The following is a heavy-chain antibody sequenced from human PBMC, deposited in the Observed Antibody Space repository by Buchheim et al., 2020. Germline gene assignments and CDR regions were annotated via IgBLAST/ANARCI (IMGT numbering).Heavy chain of an antibody. D-gene: IGHD4-17*01. Sequence: QVQLVQSGAEVKKPGSSVKVSCKASGGTFSSYTISWVRQAPGQGLEWMGIINPSGGSTSYAQKFQGRVTMTRDTSTSTVYMELSSLRSEDTAVYYCARPVYGVTGYYFDYWGQGTL. CDR2: INPSGGST. CDR1: GGTFSSYT. CDR3: ARPVYGVTGYYFDY. J-gene: IGHJ4*02. V-gene: IGHV1-46*01.